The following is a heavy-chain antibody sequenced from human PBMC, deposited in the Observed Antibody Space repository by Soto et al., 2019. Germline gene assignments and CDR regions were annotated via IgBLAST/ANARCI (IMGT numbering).Heavy chain of an antibody. J-gene: IGHJ4*02. V-gene: IGHV5-51*01. Sequence: GESLKISCKSSGYSFTSYYIGWVRQMPGKGLEWMGIIYTGASDTRYSPSFQGQVTISADISISTAYLQWSSLKASDTAMYYCVREPYYYDSSGVDYWGQGTLVTVSS. D-gene: IGHD3-22*01. CDR1: GYSFTSYY. CDR3: VREPYYYDSSGVDY. CDR2: IYTGASDT.